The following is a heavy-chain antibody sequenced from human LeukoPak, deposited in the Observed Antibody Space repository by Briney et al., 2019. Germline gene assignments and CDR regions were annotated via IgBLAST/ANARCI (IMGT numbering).Heavy chain of an antibody. Sequence: EASVKVCFKASGYTFTAYYVHWVRQAPGQGLEWMGWINPNSGGTKYAQKFQGRVTMTRDTSISTAYMELTRLRSDDTATYYCAPTPPEDYDDSGYFDYWGQGTLVTVSS. CDR1: GYTFTAYY. CDR2: INPNSGGT. V-gene: IGHV1-2*02. D-gene: IGHD3-22*01. CDR3: APTPPEDYDDSGYFDY. J-gene: IGHJ4*02.